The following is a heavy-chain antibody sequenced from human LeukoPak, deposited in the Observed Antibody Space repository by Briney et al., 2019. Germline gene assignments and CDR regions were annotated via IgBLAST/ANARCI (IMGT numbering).Heavy chain of an antibody. Sequence: ASVKVSCKASGGTFSSYAISWVRQAPGQGLEWMGGIIPIFGTANYAQKFQGRVTITADKSTSTAYMELSSLRSEDTAVYYCALMGRGVITRGYWGQGTLVTVSS. CDR3: ALMGRGVITRGY. J-gene: IGHJ4*02. CDR2: IIPIFGTA. D-gene: IGHD3-10*01. CDR1: GGTFSSYA. V-gene: IGHV1-69*06.